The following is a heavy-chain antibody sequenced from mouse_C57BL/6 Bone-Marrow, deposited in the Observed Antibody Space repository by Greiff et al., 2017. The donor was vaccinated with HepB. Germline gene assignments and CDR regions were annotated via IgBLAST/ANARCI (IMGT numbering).Heavy chain of an antibody. Sequence: QVQLQQSGPELVKPGASVKISCKASGYTFTDYYINWVKQRPGQGLEWIGWIFPGSGSTYYNEKFKGKATLTVDKSSSTAYMLLSSLTSEDSAVYFCARSKGLRGGWYFDVWGTGTTVTVSS. V-gene: IGHV1-75*01. CDR1: GYTFTDYY. CDR3: ARSKGLRGGWYFDV. J-gene: IGHJ1*03. D-gene: IGHD2-4*01. CDR2: IFPGSGST.